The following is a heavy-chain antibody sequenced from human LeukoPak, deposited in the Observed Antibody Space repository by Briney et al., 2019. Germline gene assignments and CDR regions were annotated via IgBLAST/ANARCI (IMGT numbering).Heavy chain of an antibody. CDR3: ARPVDSGYYSY. CDR2: IIPIFGTA. Sequence: ASVKVSCKASGYTFSSYGVSWVRQAPGQGLEWMGGIIPIFGTANYAQKFQGRVTITADESTSTAYMELSSLRSEDTAVYYCARPVDSGYYSYWGQGTLVTVSS. CDR1: GYTFSSYG. D-gene: IGHD3-3*01. V-gene: IGHV1-69*13. J-gene: IGHJ4*02.